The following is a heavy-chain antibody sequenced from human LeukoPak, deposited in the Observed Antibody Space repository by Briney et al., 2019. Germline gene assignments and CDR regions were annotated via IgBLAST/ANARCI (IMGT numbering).Heavy chain of an antibody. J-gene: IGHJ4*02. Sequence: SETLSLTCTVSGGSIGDSSWSWIRQPPGKGLEWIGHLYYSGTSNYNPSLKSRVTMSVDTSKNQFSLKLSFVTAADTAVYYCARVRRGYSYGLFDDWGQGTLVTVSS. D-gene: IGHD5-18*01. CDR2: LYYSGTS. CDR3: ARVRRGYSYGLFDD. V-gene: IGHV4-59*01. CDR1: GGSIGDSS.